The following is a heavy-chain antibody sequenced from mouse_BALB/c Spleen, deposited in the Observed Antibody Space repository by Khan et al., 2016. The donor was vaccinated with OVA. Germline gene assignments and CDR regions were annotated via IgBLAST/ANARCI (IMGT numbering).Heavy chain of an antibody. Sequence: VQLQESGPGLVNPSQSLSLTCTVTGYSITSDYAWNWIRQFPGNKLEWMGYINYSGSTNYNPALKSRIFITRDTSKKQFFLQLNSVTTEDTATYYCARDGSRYNYAMDYWGQGTSVTVSS. V-gene: IGHV3-2*02. CDR3: ARDGSRYNYAMDY. CDR1: GYSITSDYA. J-gene: IGHJ4*01. D-gene: IGHD2-3*01. CDR2: INYSGST.